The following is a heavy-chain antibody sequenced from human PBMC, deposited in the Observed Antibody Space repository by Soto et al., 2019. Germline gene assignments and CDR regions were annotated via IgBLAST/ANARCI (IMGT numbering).Heavy chain of an antibody. CDR2: ISSSSSYI. V-gene: IGHV3-21*01. J-gene: IGHJ4*02. Sequence: GGSLRLSCAASGFTFSSYSMNWVRQAPGKGLEWVSSISSSSSYIYYADSVKGRFTISRDNAKNSLYLQMNSLRAEDTAVYYCARVGLGELSLGVRYYFDYWGQGTLVTVSS. CDR1: GFTFSSYS. CDR3: ARVGLGELSLGVRYYFDY. D-gene: IGHD3-16*02.